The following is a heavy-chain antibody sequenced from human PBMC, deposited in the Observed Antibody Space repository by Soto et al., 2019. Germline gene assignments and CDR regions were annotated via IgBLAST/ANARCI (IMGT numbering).Heavy chain of an antibody. CDR3: ARAVPDPGSGSYLPGINDY. Sequence: ASGKVSCNASEYTFTSYDINWMRKATGQGHEWMGWMNPNSGNTGYAQKFQGRVTMTRNTSISTAYMELNSLRAEDTAVYYCARAVPDPGSGSYLPGINDYWGQGTLVTVSS. D-gene: IGHD3-10*01. CDR2: MNPNSGNT. V-gene: IGHV1-8*01. J-gene: IGHJ4*02. CDR1: EYTFTSYD.